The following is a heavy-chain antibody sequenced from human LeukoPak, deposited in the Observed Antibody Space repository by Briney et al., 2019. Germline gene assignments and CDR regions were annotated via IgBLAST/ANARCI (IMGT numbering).Heavy chain of an antibody. Sequence: ASVKVSCKASGYTFTSYDINWVRQATGQGLEWMGWMNPNSGNTGYAQKFQGRVTMTRNTSISTAYMELSSLRSEDTAVYYCARTTMITFGGVIVRPYGMDVWGQGTTVTVSS. CDR2: MNPNSGNT. CDR3: ARTTMITFGGVIVRPYGMDV. CDR1: GYTFTSYD. J-gene: IGHJ6*02. V-gene: IGHV1-8*01. D-gene: IGHD3-16*02.